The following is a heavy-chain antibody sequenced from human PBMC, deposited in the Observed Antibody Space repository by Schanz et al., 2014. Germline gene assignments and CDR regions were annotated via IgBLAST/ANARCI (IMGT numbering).Heavy chain of an antibody. Sequence: QVQLVQSGAEVKKPGASVKVSCTASGFNFNNYDINWVRQATGQGLEWLGWMNPKTGSTDHAQKSQGRASMTWYTSTSTANLDLSRMRSEDTGVYYCARALKGKVAIVGVIAAQNYYYMDVWGKGTTVTVSS. CDR1: GFNFNNYD. CDR2: MNPKTGST. CDR3: ARALKGKVAIVGVIAAQNYYYMDV. D-gene: IGHD2-21*01. V-gene: IGHV1-8*01. J-gene: IGHJ6*03.